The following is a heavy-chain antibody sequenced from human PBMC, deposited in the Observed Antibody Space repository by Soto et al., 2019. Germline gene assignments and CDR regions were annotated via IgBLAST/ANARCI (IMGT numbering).Heavy chain of an antibody. J-gene: IGHJ1*01. D-gene: IGHD6-13*01. CDR1: GFSLSTSGVG. CDR2: IYWDDDK. CDR3: AHSGYSNNWRAEYFQH. V-gene: IGHV2-5*02. Sequence: QITLKESGPTLVKPTQTLTLTCTFSGFSLSTSGVGVGWIRQPPGKALEWLALIYWDDDKRYSPSLKSRLTITXATDKXXVVLTMTNMDPVDTATYYCAHSGYSNNWRAEYFQHWGQGTLVTVSS.